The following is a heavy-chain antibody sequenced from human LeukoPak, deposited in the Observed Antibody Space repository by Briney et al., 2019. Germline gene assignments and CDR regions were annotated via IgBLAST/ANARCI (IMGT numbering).Heavy chain of an antibody. J-gene: IGHJ4*02. CDR3: AKDGRIVGTTFFDY. D-gene: IGHD1-26*01. CDR1: GFTFDDYG. Sequence: GGSLRLSCAASGFTFDDYGMHWVRQAPGKGLEWVAVISYDGRNIYFADSVKGRFTISRDNSKNTLYLQMNSLRAEDTALYYCAKDGRIVGTTFFDYWGQGTLVTVSS. CDR2: ISYDGRNI. V-gene: IGHV3-30*18.